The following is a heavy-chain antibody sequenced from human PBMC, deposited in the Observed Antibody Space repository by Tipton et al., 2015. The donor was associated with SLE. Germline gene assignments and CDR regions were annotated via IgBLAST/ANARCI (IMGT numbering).Heavy chain of an antibody. CDR3: ARDTRDWFLSES. V-gene: IGHV4-39*07. J-gene: IGHJ4*02. D-gene: IGHD3-9*01. CDR2: LFYTGST. CDR1: GGSISNSIYY. Sequence: TLSLTCTVSGGSISNSIYYWGWIRQPPGRGLEWIGSLFYTGSTYYNSSLESRVTISVDTSKNQFSLNLSSVTAADTAVYYCARDTRDWFLSESWGQGALVTVSS.